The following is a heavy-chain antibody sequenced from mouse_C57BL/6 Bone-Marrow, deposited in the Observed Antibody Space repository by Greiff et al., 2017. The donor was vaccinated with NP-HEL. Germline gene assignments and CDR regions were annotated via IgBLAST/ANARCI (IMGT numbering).Heavy chain of an antibody. V-gene: IGHV1-76*01. D-gene: IGHD2-5*01. CDR2: IYPGSGNT. CDR1: GYTFTDYY. J-gene: IGHJ4*01. CDR3: ARRAYYSNLYAMDY. Sequence: VKLMESGAELVRPGASVKLSCKASGYTFTDYYINWVKQRPGQGLEWIARIYPGSGNTYYNEKFKGKATLTAEKSSSTAYMQLSSLTSEDSAVYFCARRAYYSNLYAMDYWGQGTSVTVSS.